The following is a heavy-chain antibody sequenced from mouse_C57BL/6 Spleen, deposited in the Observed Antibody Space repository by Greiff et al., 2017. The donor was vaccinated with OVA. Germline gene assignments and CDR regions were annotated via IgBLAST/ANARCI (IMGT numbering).Heavy chain of an antibody. J-gene: IGHJ3*01. CDR3: ARMGSNYVGFAY. V-gene: IGHV5-17*01. Sequence: EVKLVESGGGLVKPGGSLKLSCAASGFTFSDYGMHWVRQAPEKGLEWVAYISSGSSTIYYADTVKGRFTISRDNAKNTLFLQMTSLRSEDTAMYYCARMGSNYVGFAYWGQGTLVTVSA. CDR1: GFTFSDYG. CDR2: ISSGSSTI. D-gene: IGHD2-5*01.